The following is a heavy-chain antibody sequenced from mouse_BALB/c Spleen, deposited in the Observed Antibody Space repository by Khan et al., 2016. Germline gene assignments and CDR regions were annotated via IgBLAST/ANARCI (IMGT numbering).Heavy chain of an antibody. Sequence: EVQLQESGPGLVKPSQSLSLTCTVTGYSITSDYAWNWIRQFPGNKLEWMGYISYSGSTSYNPSLKSRISITRATSTNQFFLQLNSVTTEDTATYYYAEANGDHFDAMDYWGQRTSVTVSS. J-gene: IGHJ4*01. CDR3: AEANGDHFDAMDY. CDR1: GYSITSDYA. V-gene: IGHV3-2*02. D-gene: IGHD4-1*01. CDR2: ISYSGST.